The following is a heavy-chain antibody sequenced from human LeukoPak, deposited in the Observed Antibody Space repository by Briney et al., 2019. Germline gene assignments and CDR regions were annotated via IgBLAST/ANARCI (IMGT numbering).Heavy chain of an antibody. Sequence: SETLSLTCTVSGGSISSYYWSWIRQPAGKGLEWIGRFYTSGSTDYNPSLKSRVTISVDESKNQFSLKLSSVTAADTAVYYCARDSDGVHFDYWGQGTLVTVSS. V-gene: IGHV4-4*07. J-gene: IGHJ4*02. CDR2: FYTSGST. CDR1: GGSISSYY. CDR3: ARDSDGVHFDY.